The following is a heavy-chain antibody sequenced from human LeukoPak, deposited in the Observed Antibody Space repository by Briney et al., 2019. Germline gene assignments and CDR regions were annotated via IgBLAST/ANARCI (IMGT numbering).Heavy chain of an antibody. D-gene: IGHD6-25*01. CDR3: ARDLGGLGFDY. CDR1: GFTFSSYD. J-gene: IGHJ4*02. CDR2: IGTAGDT. Sequence: GGSLRLSCAASGFTFSSYDMHWVRQATGKGLEWVSAIGTAGDTYYPGSVKGRFAISRENAKNSSYLQMNSLRAEDTAVYYCARDLGGLGFDYWGQGTLVTVSS. V-gene: IGHV3-13*01.